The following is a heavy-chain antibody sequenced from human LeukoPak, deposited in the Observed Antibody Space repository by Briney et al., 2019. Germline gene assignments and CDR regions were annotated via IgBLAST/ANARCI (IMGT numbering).Heavy chain of an antibody. J-gene: IGHJ4*02. CDR1: GGSISSSSYY. CDR2: IYYSGST. CDR3: ARRVCSSGSCLAFDY. Sequence: PSETLSLTCTVSGGSISSSSYYWGWIRQPPGKGLEWIGSIYYSGSTYYNPSLKSRVTISVDTSKNQFSLKLSSVTAADTAVYYCARRVCSSGSCLAFDYWGQGTLVTVSS. V-gene: IGHV4-39*01. D-gene: IGHD2-15*01.